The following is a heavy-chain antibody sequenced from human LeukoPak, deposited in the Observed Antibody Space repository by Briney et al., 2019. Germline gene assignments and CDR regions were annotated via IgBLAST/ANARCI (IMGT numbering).Heavy chain of an antibody. Sequence: GGSLRLSCGASGFDFSNNGMHWVRQAPGKGLEWVAFIRYDAANQYYADSVKGRFTISRDNSKNALYLQMDSLRSEDTAIYHCAKDIAVADSYFDYWGQGTLVTVSS. CDR3: AKDIAVADSYFDY. V-gene: IGHV3-30*02. CDR2: IRYDAANQ. J-gene: IGHJ4*02. CDR1: GFDFSNNG. D-gene: IGHD6-19*01.